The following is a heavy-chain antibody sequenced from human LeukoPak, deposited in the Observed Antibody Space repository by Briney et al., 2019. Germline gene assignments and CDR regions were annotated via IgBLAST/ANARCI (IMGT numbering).Heavy chain of an antibody. V-gene: IGHV3-64*04. CDR2: ISSIGGST. D-gene: IGHD6-6*01. J-gene: IGHJ4*02. Sequence: GGSLRLSCSASGFTFSSYAMHWVRQAPGKGLEYVPAISSIGGSTYYADSVKGRFTISRDNSKNTLYLQMNSLRAEDTAVYYCARDGHTSSFVYWGQGTLVTVSS. CDR1: GFTFSSYA. CDR3: ARDGHTSSFVY.